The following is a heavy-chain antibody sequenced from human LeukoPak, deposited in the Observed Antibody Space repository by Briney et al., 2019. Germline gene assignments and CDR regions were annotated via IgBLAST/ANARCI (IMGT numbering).Heavy chain of an antibody. CDR1: GFTFSDFS. J-gene: IGHJ4*02. V-gene: IGHV3-23*01. CDR2: ISASGEST. CDR3: AKANPYYNLLTGYYGAPDY. Sequence: GGSLRLSCAASGFTFSDFSMSWVRQAPGKGLEWVSAISASGESTFYAASVKGRFTISRGNSKSTLYLQMNTLRAEDTALYYCAKANPYYNLLTGYYGAPDYWGQGTLVTVSS. D-gene: IGHD3-9*01.